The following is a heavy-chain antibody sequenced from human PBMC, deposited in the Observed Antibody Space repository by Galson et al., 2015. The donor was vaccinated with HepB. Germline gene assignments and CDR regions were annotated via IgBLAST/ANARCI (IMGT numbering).Heavy chain of an antibody. CDR3: ARDPPGGVRGFDY. CDR2: MNTNSGNT. D-gene: IGHD3-10*01. V-gene: IGHV1-8*01. J-gene: IGHJ4*02. CDR1: GYTFTNYD. Sequence: SVKVSCKASGYTFTNYDINWVRQATGQGLEWMGWMNTNSGNTGYAQKFQGRVTMTRDTSVSTAYMELSSLRSEDTAVYYCARDPPGGVRGFDYWGQGTLVTVSS.